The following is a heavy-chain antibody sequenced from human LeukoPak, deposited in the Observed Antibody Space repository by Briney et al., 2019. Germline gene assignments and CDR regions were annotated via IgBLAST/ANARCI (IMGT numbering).Heavy chain of an antibody. J-gene: IGHJ4*02. D-gene: IGHD4-17*01. CDR3: ARSDTVTYDFDY. V-gene: IGHV1-3*01. CDR2: INAGNGNT. Sequence: ASVKVSCKASGYTFTSYAMHWVRQAPGQRLEWMGWINAGNGNTKYSQKFQSRVTITRDTSASTAYMELSSLRSEDTAVYYCARSDTVTYDFDYWGQGTLVTVSS. CDR1: GYTFTSYA.